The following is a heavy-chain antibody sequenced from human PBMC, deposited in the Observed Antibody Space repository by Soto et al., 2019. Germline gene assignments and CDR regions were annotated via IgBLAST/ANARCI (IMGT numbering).Heavy chain of an antibody. CDR3: ARRRAVLEWLEAYFDY. J-gene: IGHJ4*02. CDR2: IYYSGST. Sequence: SETLSLTSTVSGGSIRSSSYYWGWIRQPPGKGLEWIGTIYYSGSTYYNPSLKSRVTMSVDTSKNQFSLKLSSVTAADTAVYFCARRRAVLEWLEAYFDYWGQGTLVTVSS. CDR1: GGSIRSSSYY. D-gene: IGHD3-3*01. V-gene: IGHV4-39*01.